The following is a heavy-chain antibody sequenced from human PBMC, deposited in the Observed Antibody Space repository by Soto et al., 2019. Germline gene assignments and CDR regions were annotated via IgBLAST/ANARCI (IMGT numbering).Heavy chain of an antibody. CDR3: ARVPISTVTTGDN. V-gene: IGHV4-31*03. D-gene: IGHD4-17*01. CDR1: GGSVSGGVYY. Sequence: QVQLQESGPGLVKPSQTLSLTCTVSGGSVSGGVYYWSWIRQHPGKGLEWIGYIYYTGSTYYNPSLKSRVTISVDTSKNQFSLKLISVTAADTAVYYCARVPISTVTTGDNWGQGTLVTVSS. J-gene: IGHJ4*02. CDR2: IYYTGST.